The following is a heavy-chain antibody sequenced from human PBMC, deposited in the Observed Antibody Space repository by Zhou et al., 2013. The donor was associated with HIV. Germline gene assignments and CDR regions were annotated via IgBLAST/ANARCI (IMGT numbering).Heavy chain of an antibody. Sequence: QVQLVQSGAEVKKPGSSVKVSCKASGGTFTNYAISWVRQAPGQGLEWMGGIIPIFGTTSYAQKFQGRVTITTDESTSTVYMELSSLRSEDTAVYYCASGNWGPNGYFDLWGRGTLVTVSS. CDR2: IIPIFGTT. CDR3: ASGNWGPNGYFDL. D-gene: IGHD7-27*01. J-gene: IGHJ2*01. CDR1: GGTFTNYA. V-gene: IGHV1-69*05.